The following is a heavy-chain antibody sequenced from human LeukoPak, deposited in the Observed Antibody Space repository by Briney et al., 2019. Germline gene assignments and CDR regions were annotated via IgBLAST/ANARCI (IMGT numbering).Heavy chain of an antibody. V-gene: IGHV1-24*01. D-gene: IGHD3-3*01. J-gene: IGHJ4*02. CDR2: XXXEDGET. CDR3: ARGSNYDFWSGYSNYYFDY. Sequence: KXXXKVSXXXXXXXSXXWVXXXPXXXXXXXXXXXXEDGETIYAQKFQGRVTMTEDTSTDTAYMELSSLRSEDTAVYYCARGSNYDFWSGYSNYYFDYWGQGTLVTVSS. CDR1: XXXXXXXS.